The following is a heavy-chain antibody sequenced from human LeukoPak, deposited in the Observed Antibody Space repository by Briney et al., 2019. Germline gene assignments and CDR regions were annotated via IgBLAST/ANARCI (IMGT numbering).Heavy chain of an antibody. D-gene: IGHD3-22*01. Sequence: ASVKVSCKASGYTFTTYPINWVRQAPGQRLEYMGWINTNTGNPTYAQGFTGRFVFSSDTSVSTAYLQISNLKTEDTAVYYCARGYDTTGYFSYWGQGTLVTVSS. CDR1: GYTFTTYP. CDR2: INTNTGNP. CDR3: ARGYDTTGYFSY. J-gene: IGHJ4*02. V-gene: IGHV7-4-1*02.